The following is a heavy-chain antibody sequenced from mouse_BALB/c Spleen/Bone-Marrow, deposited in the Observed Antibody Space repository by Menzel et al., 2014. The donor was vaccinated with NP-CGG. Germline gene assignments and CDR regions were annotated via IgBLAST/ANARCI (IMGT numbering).Heavy chain of an antibody. CDR2: INPGSAGT. Sequence: QVHVKQSGAELVRPGTSVKVSCKASGYAFTNYFIEWVKQRPGQGLEWIGMINPGSAGTNYNEKFKGKAALTADKSSSTAYMQLSSLTSDDSAVYFCARELTRGFAYWGQGTLVTVSA. J-gene: IGHJ3*01. CDR1: GYAFTNYF. CDR3: ARELTRGFAY. V-gene: IGHV1-54*03.